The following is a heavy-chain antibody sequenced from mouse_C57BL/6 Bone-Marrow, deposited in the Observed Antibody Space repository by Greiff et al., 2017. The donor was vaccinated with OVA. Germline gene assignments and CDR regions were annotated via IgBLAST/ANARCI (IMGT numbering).Heavy chain of an antibody. D-gene: IGHD2-3*01. CDR3: ARTGYLFAY. J-gene: IGHJ3*01. Sequence: VQLKESGGDLVRPGGSLKLSCAASGFTFSSYGMSWVRQTPDKRLEWVATISSGGSYTYYPDSVKGRFTISRDNAKNTLYLQMSSLKSEDTAMYYCARTGYLFAYWGQGTLVTVSA. V-gene: IGHV5-6*01. CDR1: GFTFSSYG. CDR2: ISSGGSYT.